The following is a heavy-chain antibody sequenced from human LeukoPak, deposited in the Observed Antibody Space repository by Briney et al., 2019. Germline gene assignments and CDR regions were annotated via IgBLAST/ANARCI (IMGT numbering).Heavy chain of an antibody. V-gene: IGHV7-4-1*02. CDR3: ARSSIIAAAGPYYFDY. D-gene: IGHD6-13*01. CDR1: GYSFTSNA. Sequence: ASVKVSCKASGYSFTSNAMQWVRQAPGQGLEWMGWINTNTGNPAYAQGFTGRFVFSLDTSVSTAYLEISSLKAEDTAVYYCARSSIIAAAGPYYFDYWGQGTLVTVSS. CDR2: INTNTGNP. J-gene: IGHJ4*02.